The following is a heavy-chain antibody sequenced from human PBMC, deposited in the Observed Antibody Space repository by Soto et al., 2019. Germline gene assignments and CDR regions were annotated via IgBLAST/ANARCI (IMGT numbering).Heavy chain of an antibody. CDR1: GFTFSSYD. J-gene: IGHJ4*02. Sequence: GGSLRLSCAASGFTFSSYDMHWVRQATGKGLEWVSAIGTAGDAYYPGSVKGRFTISRENAKNSLYLQMNSLRAEDTAVYYCAGAPSSALFDYWGQGTLVTVSS. CDR2: IGTAGDA. V-gene: IGHV3-13*01. CDR3: AGAPSSALFDY. D-gene: IGHD3-22*01.